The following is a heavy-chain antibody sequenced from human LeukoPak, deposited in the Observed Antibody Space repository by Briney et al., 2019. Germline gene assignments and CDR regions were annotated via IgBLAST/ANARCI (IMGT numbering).Heavy chain of an antibody. CDR1: GGTFSSYA. V-gene: IGHV1-69*05. CDR3: ARAGGIAAAGAYYYYYYYMDV. CDR2: IIPIFGTA. Sequence: SVKVSCKASGGTFSSYAISWVRQAPGQGLEWMGGIIPIFGTANYAQKSQGRVTITRNTSISTAYMELSSLRSEDTAVYYCARAGGIAAAGAYYYYYYYMDVWGKGTTVTVSS. D-gene: IGHD6-13*01. J-gene: IGHJ6*03.